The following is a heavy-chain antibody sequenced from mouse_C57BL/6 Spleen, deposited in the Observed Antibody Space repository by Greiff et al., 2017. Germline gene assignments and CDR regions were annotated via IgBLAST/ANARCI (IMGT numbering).Heavy chain of an antibody. CDR1: GFTFSSYG. CDR3: ARQGDYDGWYFDV. CDR2: ISSGGSYT. D-gene: IGHD2-4*01. Sequence: DVMLVESGGDLVKPGGSLKLSCAASGFTFSSYGMSWVRQTPDKRLEWVATISSGGSYTYYPDSVKGRFTISRDNAKNTLYLQMSSLKSEDTAMYYCARQGDYDGWYFDVWGTGTTVTVSS. V-gene: IGHV5-6*02. J-gene: IGHJ1*03.